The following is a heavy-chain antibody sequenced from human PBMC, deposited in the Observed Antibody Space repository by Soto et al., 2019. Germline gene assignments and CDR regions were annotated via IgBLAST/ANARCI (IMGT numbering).Heavy chain of an antibody. V-gene: IGHV1-8*01. CDR1: GYTFTSYD. J-gene: IGHJ6*02. CDR3: AGVYYDFWSGPIGRYGMDV. Sequence: ASVKVSCKASGYTFTSYDINWVRQATGQGLEWMGWMNPNSGNTGYAQKFQGRVTMTRNTSISTAYMELSSLRSEDTAMYYCAGVYYDFWSGPIGRYGMDVRGQGTTVTSP. D-gene: IGHD3-3*01. CDR2: MNPNSGNT.